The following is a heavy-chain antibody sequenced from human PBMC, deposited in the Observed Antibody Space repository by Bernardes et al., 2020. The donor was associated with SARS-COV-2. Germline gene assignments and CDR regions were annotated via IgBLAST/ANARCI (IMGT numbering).Heavy chain of an antibody. D-gene: IGHD2-2*01. V-gene: IGHV4-38-2*02. CDR2: IHHSGST. J-gene: IGHJ6*02. CDR3: ARDCSSTSCYAGMGWVDGMDV. Sequence: SETLSLTCAVSGYSISSGYYWGWIRQPPGKGLEWIGSIHHSGSTYYNPSLKSRVTISVDTSKNQFSLKLSSVTAADTAVYYCARDCSSTSCYAGMGWVDGMDVWGQGTTVTVSS. CDR1: GYSISSGYY.